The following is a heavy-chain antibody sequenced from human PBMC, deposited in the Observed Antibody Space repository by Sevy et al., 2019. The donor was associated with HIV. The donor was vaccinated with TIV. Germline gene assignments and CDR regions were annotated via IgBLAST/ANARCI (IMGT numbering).Heavy chain of an antibody. CDR1: GGSISSSNW. D-gene: IGHD6-13*01. Sequence: SETLSLTCAVSGGSISSSNWWSWVRQPPGKGLEWIGEIYRSGSTNYNPSLKSRIAISVDKSKNQFSLNLSSMTAADTAVYYCARRAVPGAGNWYFDLWGRGTLVTVSS. V-gene: IGHV4-4*02. CDR3: ARRAVPGAGNWYFDL. CDR2: IYRSGST. J-gene: IGHJ2*01.